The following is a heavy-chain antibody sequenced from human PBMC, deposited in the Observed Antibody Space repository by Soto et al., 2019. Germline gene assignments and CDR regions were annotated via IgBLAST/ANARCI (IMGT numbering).Heavy chain of an antibody. CDR1: GFTLYDYA. J-gene: IGHJ4*02. Sequence: GGSLRLSCAASGFTLYDYAMHWVRQAPGKGLEWVSGISWNSGSIGYADSVKGRFTISRDNAKNALYLQMNSLRAEDTAVYYCARDAHPNSGGIWQLEYWGQGTLVTVSS. D-gene: IGHD2-15*01. V-gene: IGHV3-9*01. CDR3: ARDAHPNSGGIWQLEY. CDR2: ISWNSGSI.